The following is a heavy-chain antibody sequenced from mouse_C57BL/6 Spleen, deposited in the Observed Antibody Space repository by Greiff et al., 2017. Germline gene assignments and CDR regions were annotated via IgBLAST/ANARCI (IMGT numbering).Heavy chain of an antibody. Sequence: VKLQESGAELVRPGTSVKVSCKASGYAFTNYLIEWVKQRPGQGLEWIGVINPGSGGTNYNEKFKGKATLTADKSSSTAYMQLSSLTSEDSAVYFCARREYSTTVVARAMDYWGQGTSVTVSS. D-gene: IGHD1-1*01. CDR1: GYAFTNYL. CDR3: ARREYSTTVVARAMDY. V-gene: IGHV1-54*01. CDR2: INPGSGGT. J-gene: IGHJ4*01.